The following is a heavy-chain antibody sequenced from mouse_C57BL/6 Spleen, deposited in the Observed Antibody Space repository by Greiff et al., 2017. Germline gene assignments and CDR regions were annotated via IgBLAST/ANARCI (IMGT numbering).Heavy chain of an antibody. Sequence: VQLKQSGAELVRPGASVKLSCTASGFNIKDDYMHWVKQRPEQGLEWIGWIDPENGDTEYASKFQGKATITADTSSNTAYLQLSSLTSEDTAVYYCTRLTGKGYFDYWGQGTTLTVSS. CDR2: IDPENGDT. CDR1: GFNIKDDY. D-gene: IGHD4-1*01. V-gene: IGHV14-4*01. J-gene: IGHJ2*01. CDR3: TRLTGKGYFDY.